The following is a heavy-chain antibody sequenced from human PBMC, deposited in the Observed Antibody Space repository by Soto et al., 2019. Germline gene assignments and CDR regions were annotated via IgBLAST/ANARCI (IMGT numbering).Heavy chain of an antibody. J-gene: IGHJ3*02. V-gene: IGHV4-59*01. D-gene: IGHD2-21*02. CDR2: IYYSGST. CDR3: ARVDVVVTAIRPGAFDI. Sequence: QVQLQESGPGLVKPSETLSLTCTVSGGSISSYYWSWIRQPPGKGLEWIGYIYYSGSTNYNPSLKSRVTLSVDTSKNRFSVKLSSVTAADTAVYYCARVDVVVTAIRPGAFDIWGQGTMVTVSS. CDR1: GGSISSYY.